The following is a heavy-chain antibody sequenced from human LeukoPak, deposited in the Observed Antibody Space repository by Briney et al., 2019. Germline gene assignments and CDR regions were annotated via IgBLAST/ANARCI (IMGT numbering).Heavy chain of an antibody. CDR3: ASSRFVAGGYYFDY. J-gene: IGHJ4*02. CDR2: INHSGST. Sequence: PSGTLSLTCTVYGGSFSGYYWSWIRQPPGKGLEWIGEINHSGSTNYNPSLKSRVTISVDTSKNQFSLKLSSVTAADTAVYYCASSRFVAGGYYFDYWGQGTLVTVSS. V-gene: IGHV4-34*01. D-gene: IGHD6-19*01. CDR1: GGSFSGYY.